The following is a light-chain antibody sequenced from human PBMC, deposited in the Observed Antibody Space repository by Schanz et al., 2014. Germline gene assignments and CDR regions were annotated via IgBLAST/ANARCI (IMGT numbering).Light chain of an antibody. J-gene: IGLJ2*01. CDR3: SSYAGASTLV. Sequence: QSALTQPPSASGSPGQSVTISCTGTSSDVGGHNYVSWYQQHPGKSPKLMISEVNKRASGVPDRFSGSKSGNTASLTVSGLQAEDEADYYCSSYAGASTLVFGGGTKLTVL. CDR2: EVN. CDR1: SSDVGGHNY. V-gene: IGLV2-8*01.